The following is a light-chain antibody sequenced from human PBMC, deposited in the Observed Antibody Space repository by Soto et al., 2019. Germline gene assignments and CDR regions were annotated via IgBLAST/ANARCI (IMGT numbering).Light chain of an antibody. CDR2: KAS. J-gene: IGKJ1*01. CDR1: QTISSW. V-gene: IGKV1-5*03. CDR3: QHYNSYSEA. Sequence: DIKMTQSPSTLSGSIGDRVTNTCRASQTISSWLAWYQQKPGKAPKLLIYKASTLKSGVPSRFSGSGSGTEFTLTISSLQPDDFATYYCQHYNSYSEAFGQGTKVDIK.